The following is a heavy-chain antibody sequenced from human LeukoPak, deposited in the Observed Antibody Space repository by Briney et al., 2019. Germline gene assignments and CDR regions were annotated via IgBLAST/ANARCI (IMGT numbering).Heavy chain of an antibody. CDR1: GFTFSSYW. Sequence: GSLRLSCAASGFTFSSYWMSWVRQAPGKGLEWIGSIYYSGSTYYNPSLKSRVTISVDTSKNQFSLKLSSVTAADTAVYYCASTHKRGSAWGQGTLVTVSS. CDR3: ASTHKRGSA. J-gene: IGHJ5*02. V-gene: IGHV4-39*07. D-gene: IGHD1-1*01. CDR2: IYYSGST.